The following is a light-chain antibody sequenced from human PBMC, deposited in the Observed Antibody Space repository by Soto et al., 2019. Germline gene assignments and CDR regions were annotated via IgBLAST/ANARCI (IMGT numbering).Light chain of an antibody. J-gene: IGKJ1*01. CDR2: DTS. Sequence: EIVMTQSPAILSVSPGERATLSCRASQSVSSNLGWYQQKPGQAPRLLIYDTSSRVTGIPDRFSGSGSGTDFTLTISRLEPEDFAVYYCQQYDSSPRTFGQGTNADIK. CDR3: QQYDSSPRT. CDR1: QSVSSN. V-gene: IGKV3-20*01.